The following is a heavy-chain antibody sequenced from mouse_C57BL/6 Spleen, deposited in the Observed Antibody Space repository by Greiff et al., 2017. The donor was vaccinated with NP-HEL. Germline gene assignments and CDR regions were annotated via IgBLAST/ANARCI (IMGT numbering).Heavy chain of an antibody. Sequence: EVKVEESGGGLVKPGGSLKLSCAASGFTFSDYGMHWVRQAPEKGLEWVAYISSGSSTIYYADTVKGRFTISRDNAKNTLFLQMTSLRSEDTAMYYCADLGRGFAYWGQGTLVTVSA. CDR1: GFTFSDYG. J-gene: IGHJ3*01. CDR2: ISSGSSTI. V-gene: IGHV5-17*01. CDR3: ADLGRGFAY. D-gene: IGHD4-1*01.